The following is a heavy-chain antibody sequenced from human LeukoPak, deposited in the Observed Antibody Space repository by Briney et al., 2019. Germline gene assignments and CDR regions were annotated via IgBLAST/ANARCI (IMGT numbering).Heavy chain of an antibody. Sequence: TGGSLRLSCAASGFTFSSYGMHWVRQAPGKGLEWVAFIRYDGSNKYYADSVKGRFTISRDNSKNTLYLQMNSLKTEDTAVYYCASLYGSGKRWVDPWGQGTLVTVSS. CDR2: IRYDGSNK. J-gene: IGHJ5*02. CDR1: GFTFSSYG. D-gene: IGHD3-10*01. V-gene: IGHV3-30*02. CDR3: ASLYGSGKRWVDP.